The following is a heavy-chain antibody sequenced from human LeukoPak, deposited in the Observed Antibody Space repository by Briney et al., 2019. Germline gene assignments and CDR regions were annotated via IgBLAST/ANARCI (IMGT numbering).Heavy chain of an antibody. J-gene: IGHJ4*02. CDR3: AILGSGYYVFDY. V-gene: IGHV3-30*03. Sequence: PGRSLRLSCAASGFTFSSYGMHWVRQAPGKGLEWVAVISYDGSNTYYADSVKGRFTISRDNSKNTLYLQMNSLRTEDTAVYYCAILGSGYYVFDYWGQGTLVTVSS. CDR2: ISYDGSNT. D-gene: IGHD3-22*01. CDR1: GFTFSSYG.